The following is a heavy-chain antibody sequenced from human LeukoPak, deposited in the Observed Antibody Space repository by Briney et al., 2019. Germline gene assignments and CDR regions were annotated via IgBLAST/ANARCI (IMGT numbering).Heavy chain of an antibody. CDR1: RFTFSDYY. CDR3: ARDSAHDYSNYIDYYYGMDV. D-gene: IGHD4-11*01. V-gene: IGHV3-11*01. CDR2: ISSSCSTI. J-gene: IGHJ6*02. Sequence: PGGSLRLSCAASRFTFSDYYMSWIRQAPGKGLEWVSYISSSCSTIYYADSVKGRFTISRDNAKNSLYLQMNSLRAEDTAVYYCARDSAHDYSNYIDYYYGMDVWGQGTTVTVSS.